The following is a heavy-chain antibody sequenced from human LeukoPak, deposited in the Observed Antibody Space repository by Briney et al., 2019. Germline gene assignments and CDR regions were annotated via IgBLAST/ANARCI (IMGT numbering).Heavy chain of an antibody. Sequence: SETLSLTCTVSGGSISSSSYYWSWIRQPAGKGLEWIGRIYTSGSTNYNPSLKSRVTISVDTSKNQFSLKLSSVTAADTAVYYCARFRIDYGDYVAFFDYWGQGTLVTVSS. V-gene: IGHV4-61*02. CDR2: IYTSGST. D-gene: IGHD4-17*01. J-gene: IGHJ4*02. CDR3: ARFRIDYGDYVAFFDY. CDR1: GGSISSSSYY.